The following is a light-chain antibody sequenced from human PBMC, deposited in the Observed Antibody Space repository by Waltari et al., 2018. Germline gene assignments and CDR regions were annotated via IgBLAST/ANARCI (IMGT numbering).Light chain of an antibody. CDR2: EVS. CDR1: SSDVGAFNY. J-gene: IGLJ3*02. V-gene: IGLV2-14*01. CDR3: LSYTNTAARV. Sequence: QSALTQPASVSGSPGQSITISCTGTSSDVGAFNYVSWYQHHPGKAPKLMVYEVSNRPSGVSNRFSGSTSGNTASLTISGLQAEDEADYYCLSYTNTAARVFGGGTKLTVL.